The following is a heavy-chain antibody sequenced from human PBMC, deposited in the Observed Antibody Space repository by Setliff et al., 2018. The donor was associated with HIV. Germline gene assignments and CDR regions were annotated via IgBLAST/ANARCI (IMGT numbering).Heavy chain of an antibody. Sequence: SETLSLTCAVYGGSFSGYYWTWIRQPPGRGLEWIGEIIHSGGTNYNRSLKSRVTISVDTSKNQFSLNLSSVTAADTAVYYCARGGLGVVGTIDYWSQGTLVTVSS. J-gene: IGHJ4*02. CDR2: IIHSGGT. CDR3: ARGGLGVVGTIDY. CDR1: GGSFSGYY. D-gene: IGHD2-15*01. V-gene: IGHV4-34*01.